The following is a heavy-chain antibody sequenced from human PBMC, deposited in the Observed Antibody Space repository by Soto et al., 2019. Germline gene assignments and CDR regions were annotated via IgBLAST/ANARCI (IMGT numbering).Heavy chain of an antibody. CDR2: IKQDGSEK. J-gene: IGHJ6*02. CDR1: GFTFSSYW. CDR3: ARDRGTVTTGCMDV. Sequence: GGSLRLSCAASGFTFSSYWMSWVRQAPGKGLEWVANIKQDGSEKYYVDSVKGRFTISRDNAKNSLYLQMNSLRAEDTAVYYCARDRGTVTTGCMDVWGQGTTVTVSS. D-gene: IGHD4-17*01. V-gene: IGHV3-7*01.